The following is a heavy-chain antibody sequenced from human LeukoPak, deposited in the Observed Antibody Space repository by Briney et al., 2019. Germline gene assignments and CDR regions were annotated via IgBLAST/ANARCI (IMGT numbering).Heavy chain of an antibody. Sequence: SETLSLTCTVSGDSISSSSYYWGWIRQPPGKGLEWIGSIFHSGSTYYNPSLKSRVTISVDTSKNQFSLKLTSVTAADTAVYYCAEGTGYFDPFDYWGQGTLVTVSS. CDR2: IFHSGST. J-gene: IGHJ4*02. CDR1: GDSISSSSYY. V-gene: IGHV4-39*01. D-gene: IGHD3-9*01. CDR3: AEGTGYFDPFDY.